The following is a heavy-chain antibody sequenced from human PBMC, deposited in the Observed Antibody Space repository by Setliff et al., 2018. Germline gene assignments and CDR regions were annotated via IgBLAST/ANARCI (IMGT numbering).Heavy chain of an antibody. D-gene: IGHD5-18*01. CDR1: GGSISSYY. CDR2: IYYSGST. V-gene: IGHV4-59*01. Sequence: SETLSLTCTVSGGSISSYYWSWIRQPPGKGLGWIGYIYYSGSTNYNPSLKSRVTISIDTSKNQFSLKLSSVTAADTAVYYCAGIVDTAMDYWGQGTLVTVSS. J-gene: IGHJ4*02. CDR3: AGIVDTAMDY.